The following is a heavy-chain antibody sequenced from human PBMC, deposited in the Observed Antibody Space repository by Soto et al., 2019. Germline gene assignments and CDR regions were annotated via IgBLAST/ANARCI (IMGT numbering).Heavy chain of an antibody. D-gene: IGHD3-10*02. Sequence: EKGLEWVSAIRSSGDYTYYVDSVKGRFSISRDISKNTLFLQMNSLRAEDTAVYYCFFFQAEDGIRDVRSVSAFLLNRSSDL. CDR3: FFFQAEDGIRDVRSVSAFLLNRSSDL. J-gene: IGHJ2*01. V-gene: IGHV3-23*01. CDR2: IRSSGDYT.